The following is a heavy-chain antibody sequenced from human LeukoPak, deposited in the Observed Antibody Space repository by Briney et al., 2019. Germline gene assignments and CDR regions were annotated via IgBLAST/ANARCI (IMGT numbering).Heavy chain of an antibody. CDR3: ARGPSHYYYDSSGYYGNYYYGMDV. D-gene: IGHD3-22*01. Sequence: GGSLRLSCAASGFTFSSYSMHWVRQAPGKGLEWVSAISSSSSFIYYADSMKGRFTISRDNAKNSLYLQMNSLRAEDTAVYYCARGPSHYYYDSSGYYGNYYYGMDVWGQGTTVTVSS. J-gene: IGHJ6*02. V-gene: IGHV3-21*01. CDR1: GFTFSSYS. CDR2: ISSSSSFI.